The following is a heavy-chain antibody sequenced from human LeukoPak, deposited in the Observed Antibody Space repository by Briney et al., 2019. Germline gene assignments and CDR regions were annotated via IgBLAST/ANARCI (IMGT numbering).Heavy chain of an antibody. V-gene: IGHV3-48*03. CDR2: ISSSGSTI. D-gene: IGHD3-22*01. CDR1: GFTFSSYE. J-gene: IGHJ3*02. CDR3: ARVLLPYYYDSSGYDDAFDI. Sequence: PGGSLRLSCAASGFTFSSYEMNWVRQAPGKGLEWVSYISSSGSTIYYADSVKGRFTISRDNAKNSLYLQMNSLRAEDTAVYYCARVLLPYYYDSSGYDDAFDIWGQGTMVTVSS.